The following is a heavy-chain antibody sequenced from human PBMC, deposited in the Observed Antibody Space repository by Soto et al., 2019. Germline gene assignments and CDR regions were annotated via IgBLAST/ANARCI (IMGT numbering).Heavy chain of an antibody. CDR3: ARHIRAASDLWFGLRDLNWFDP. Sequence: SETLSLTCTVSGGSISSSSYYWGWIRQPPGKGLEWIGSIYYSGSTYYNPSLKSRVTISVDTSKNQFSLKLSSVTAADTAVYYCARHIRAASDLWFGLRDLNWFDPWGQGTLVTVSS. J-gene: IGHJ5*02. V-gene: IGHV4-39*01. D-gene: IGHD3-10*01. CDR2: IYYSGST. CDR1: GGSISSSSYY.